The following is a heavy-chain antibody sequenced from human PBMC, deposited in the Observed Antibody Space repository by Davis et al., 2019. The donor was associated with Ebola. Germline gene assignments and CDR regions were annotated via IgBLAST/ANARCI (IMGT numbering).Heavy chain of an antibody. CDR3: ARELRRMAARQSLWDPPSTVSPYFDS. D-gene: IGHD6-6*01. CDR2: ISYDGSTN. CDR1: GFTFSDYA. V-gene: IGHV3-30-3*01. Sequence: PGGSLRLSCAASGFTFSDYAIHWVRQPPGKGLEWVAVISYDGSTNYYAANVEGRFTISRDNSKNSLFLQMNRLTGEDTAVYYCARELRRMAARQSLWDPPSTVSPYFDSWGQGTLVTVSS. J-gene: IGHJ4*02.